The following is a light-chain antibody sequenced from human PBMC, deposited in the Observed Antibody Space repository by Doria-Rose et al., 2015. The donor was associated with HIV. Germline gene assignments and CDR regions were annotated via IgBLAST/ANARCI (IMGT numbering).Light chain of an antibody. CDR1: QSFSSTY. CDR3: HQYGTSWT. V-gene: IGKV3-20*01. CDR2: DGS. Sequence: QSPGTLSLSPGERATLSCRASQSFSSTYLAWYQQKPGQAPSLLIYDGSTRATGIPDRFSPSGSGTDFTLTINRLEPEDFALYYCHQYGTSWTFGQGTKVEI. J-gene: IGKJ1*01.